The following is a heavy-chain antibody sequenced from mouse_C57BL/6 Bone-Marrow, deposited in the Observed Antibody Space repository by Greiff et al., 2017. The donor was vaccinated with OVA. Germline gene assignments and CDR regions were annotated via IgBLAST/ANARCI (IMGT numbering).Heavy chain of an antibody. J-gene: IGHJ2*01. D-gene: IGHD4-1*01. CDR3: ARRRDWGYFDY. Sequence: EVQGVESGGGLVQPGGSLKLSCAASGFTFSDYYMYWVRQTPEKRLEWVAYISNGGGSTYYPDTVKGRFTISRDNAKNTLYLQMSRLKSEDTAMYYCARRRDWGYFDYWGQGTTLTVSS. V-gene: IGHV5-12*01. CDR1: GFTFSDYY. CDR2: ISNGGGST.